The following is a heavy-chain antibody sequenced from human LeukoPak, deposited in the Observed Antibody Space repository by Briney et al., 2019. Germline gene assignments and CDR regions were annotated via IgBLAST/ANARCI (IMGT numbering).Heavy chain of an antibody. J-gene: IGHJ4*02. CDR2: IIPILGIA. V-gene: IGHV1-69*04. CDR1: GGTFSSYA. CDR3: ARLRYYDSSGPFDY. Sequence: GASVKVSCKASGGTFSSYAISWVRQAPGQGLEWMGRIIPILGIANYAQKFQGRVTITADKSTSTAYMELSSLRSEDTAVYYCARLRYYDSSGPFDYWGQGTLVTVSS. D-gene: IGHD3-22*01.